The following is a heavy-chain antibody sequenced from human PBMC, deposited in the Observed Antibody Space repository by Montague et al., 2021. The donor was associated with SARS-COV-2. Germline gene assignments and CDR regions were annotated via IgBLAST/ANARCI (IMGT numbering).Heavy chain of an antibody. CDR1: GFTFSIYE. CDR2: ISGSGSAV. D-gene: IGHD3-22*01. V-gene: IGHV3-48*03. CDR3: AKDSHTSSDFHWFDT. Sequence: SLSLSCAASGFTFSIYEMTWVRQAPEKGLEWISYISGSGSAVHYADSVKGRFRISRDNAAKSLVLQMNNLRVEDTAIYYCAKDSHTSSDFHWFDTWGLGTLVTVSS. J-gene: IGHJ5*02.